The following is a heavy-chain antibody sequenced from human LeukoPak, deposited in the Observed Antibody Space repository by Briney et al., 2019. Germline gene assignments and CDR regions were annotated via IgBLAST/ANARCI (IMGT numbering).Heavy chain of an antibody. Sequence: SETLSLTCDVYGESLRGSYWNWIRQPPGKGLEWIGEINHSGSTTYNPSLKSRVTISVDTAKNQVSLNLRSVTAADTAVYYCAIYSGSYPVDYWGQGTLVTVSS. D-gene: IGHD1-26*01. CDR1: GESLRGSY. CDR2: INHSGST. V-gene: IGHV4-34*01. CDR3: AIYSGSYPVDY. J-gene: IGHJ4*02.